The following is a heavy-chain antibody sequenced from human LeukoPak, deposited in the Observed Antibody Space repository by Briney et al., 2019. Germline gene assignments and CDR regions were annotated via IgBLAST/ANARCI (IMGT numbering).Heavy chain of an antibody. CDR1: GFTFDDYG. V-gene: IGHV3-20*04. Sequence: GGSLRLSCAASGFTFDDYGMSWVRQAPGKGLEWASGINWNGGSTGYADSVKGRFTISRDNAKNSLYLQMNSLRAEDTALYYCAGYCSSTSCLDAFDIWGQGTMVTVSS. CDR2: INWNGGST. CDR3: AGYCSSTSCLDAFDI. J-gene: IGHJ3*02. D-gene: IGHD2-2*01.